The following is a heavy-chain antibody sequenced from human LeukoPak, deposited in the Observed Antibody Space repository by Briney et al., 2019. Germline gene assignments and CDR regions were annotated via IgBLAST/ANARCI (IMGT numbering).Heavy chain of an antibody. Sequence: SETLSLTCTVSGDSLTNYYWSWIRQPPGKGLEWIWYIYYSGGARYSPYLTSRVSMVVEKSKTKFSLRLSSVTAADAAMYYCARMALGYCDGGACHYHFDYWGQGILVTVSS. CDR3: ARMALGYCDGGACHYHFDY. CDR2: IYYSGGA. D-gene: IGHD2-15*01. V-gene: IGHV4-59*01. J-gene: IGHJ4*02. CDR1: GDSLTNYY.